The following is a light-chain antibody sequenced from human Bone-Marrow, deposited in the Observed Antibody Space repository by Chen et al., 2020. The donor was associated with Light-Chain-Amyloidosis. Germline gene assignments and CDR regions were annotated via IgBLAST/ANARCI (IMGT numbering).Light chain of an antibody. Sequence: EIVLTQSPATLSLSPGERATLSCRASQSVISYLAWYQQKTGQAPSLLIYDASNRATGIPARFSGGGSGADFTDTISSLEPEDVAGYYCQQRSNAITFGQGTRVEIK. V-gene: IGKV3-11*01. CDR3: QQRSNAIT. J-gene: IGKJ5*01. CDR2: DAS. CDR1: QSVISY.